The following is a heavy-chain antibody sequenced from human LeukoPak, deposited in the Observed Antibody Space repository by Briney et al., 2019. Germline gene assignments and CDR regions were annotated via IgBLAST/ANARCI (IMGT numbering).Heavy chain of an antibody. Sequence: SGGSLRLSCAASGFTFSSYGMHWVRQAPGKGLGWVAVISYDGSNKYYADSVKGRFTISRDNSKNTLYLQMNSLRAEDTAVYCCAKDSVTTTPYFDYWGQGTLVTVSS. CDR2: ISYDGSNK. CDR1: GFTFSSYG. J-gene: IGHJ4*02. D-gene: IGHD4-17*01. V-gene: IGHV3-30*18. CDR3: AKDSVTTTPYFDY.